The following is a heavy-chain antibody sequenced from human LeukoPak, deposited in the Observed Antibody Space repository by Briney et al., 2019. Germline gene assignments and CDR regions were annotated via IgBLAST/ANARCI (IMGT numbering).Heavy chain of an antibody. Sequence: ASVKVSCKASGYTFTGYYMHWVRQAPGQGLEWMGWINPNSGGTNYAQKFQGRVTMTRDTSISTAYMELSRLRSDDTAVYYCAVDIIGSYYTGLPDYCGEGTLVTVSS. CDR1: GYTFTGYY. V-gene: IGHV1-2*02. J-gene: IGHJ4*02. CDR2: INPNSGGT. D-gene: IGHD1-26*01. CDR3: AVDIIGSYYTGLPDY.